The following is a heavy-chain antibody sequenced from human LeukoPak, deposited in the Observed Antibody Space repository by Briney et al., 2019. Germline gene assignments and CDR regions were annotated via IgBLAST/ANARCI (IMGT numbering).Heavy chain of an antibody. J-gene: IGHJ4*02. Sequence: GGSLRLSCAASGFTFSDYWMHWVRQAPGKGLVWVSRLDTDGSSTTYAESVKGRFTISRDNAKNSLYLQMNSLRAEDTAVYYCVCLITGDAPLDYWGQGTLVTVSS. CDR2: LDTDGSST. V-gene: IGHV3-74*01. CDR1: GFTFSDYW. D-gene: IGHD7-27*01. CDR3: VCLITGDAPLDY.